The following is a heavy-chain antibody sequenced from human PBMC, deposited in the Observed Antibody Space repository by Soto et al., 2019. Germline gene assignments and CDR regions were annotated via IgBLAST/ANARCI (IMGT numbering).Heavy chain of an antibody. Sequence: QVQLVQSGAEVKKPGASVKVSCKASGYPFTSYGISWVRQAPGQGLEWMGWSSAYIGNTNYAQKLQGRVTMTTDTSLRPAYMELRSLKYDDTAVYYCAGEDGDCSSTSCYTGVINWFDPWGQGTLVTVSS. CDR3: AGEDGDCSSTSCYTGVINWFDP. V-gene: IGHV1-18*01. J-gene: IGHJ5*02. CDR1: GYPFTSYG. D-gene: IGHD2-2*02. CDR2: SSAYIGNT.